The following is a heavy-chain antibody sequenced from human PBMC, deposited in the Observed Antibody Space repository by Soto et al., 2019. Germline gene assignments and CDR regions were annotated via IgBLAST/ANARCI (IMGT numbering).Heavy chain of an antibody. Sequence: QVQLQESGPGLVKPSGTLSLTCAVSSGSISSSNWWSWVRQPPGKGLEWIGEMYHSGSTNYNPSLKRRVTMSVDKSKNQFSLKLSSVTAADTAVYYCACHYSSSWYGFDPWGQGTLVTVSS. D-gene: IGHD6-13*01. CDR3: ACHYSSSWYGFDP. CDR2: MYHSGST. CDR1: SGSISSSNW. J-gene: IGHJ5*02. V-gene: IGHV4-4*02.